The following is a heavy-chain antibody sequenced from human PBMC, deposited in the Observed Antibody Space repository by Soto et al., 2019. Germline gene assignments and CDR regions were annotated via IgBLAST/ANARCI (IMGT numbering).Heavy chain of an antibody. V-gene: IGHV1-18*01. CDR1: GYTFTSYG. CDR2: ISAYNGNT. D-gene: IGHD2-2*01. J-gene: IGHJ6*02. CDR3: ARDYCSSTSCYFYYGMDV. Sequence: QVPLVQSGAEVKKPGASVKVSCKASGYTFTSYGISWVRQAPGQGLEWMGWISAYNGNTNYAQKLQGRVTMTTDTATSTAYMELRSLRSDDTAVYYCARDYCSSTSCYFYYGMDVWGQGTTVTVSS.